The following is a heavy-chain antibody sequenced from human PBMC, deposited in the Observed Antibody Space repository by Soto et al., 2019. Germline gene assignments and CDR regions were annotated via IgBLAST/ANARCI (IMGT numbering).Heavy chain of an antibody. J-gene: IGHJ5*02. CDR1: GFTFSSYG. D-gene: IGHD3-10*01. Sequence: QVQLVESGGGVVQPGRSLRLSCAASGFTFSSYGMHWVRQAPGKGLEWVAVIWYDGSNKYYADSVKGRFTISRDNSKNTLYLQMNSLRAEDTALYYCARGSHVTMVRGNINPWGQGTLVTVSS. V-gene: IGHV3-33*01. CDR2: IWYDGSNK. CDR3: ARGSHVTMVRGNINP.